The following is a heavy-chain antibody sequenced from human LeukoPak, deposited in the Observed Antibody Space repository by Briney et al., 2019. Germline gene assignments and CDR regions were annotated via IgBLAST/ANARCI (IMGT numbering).Heavy chain of an antibody. CDR2: IYYSGST. CDR1: GGSISSGGYY. Sequence: APETLSLTCTVSGGSISSGGYYWSWIRQHPGKGLEWIGYIYYSGSTYYNPSLKSRVTISVDTSKNQFSLKLSSVTAADTAVYYCARVISGDDHFDYWGQGTLVTVSS. D-gene: IGHD2-21*01. V-gene: IGHV4-31*03. J-gene: IGHJ4*02. CDR3: ARVISGDDHFDY.